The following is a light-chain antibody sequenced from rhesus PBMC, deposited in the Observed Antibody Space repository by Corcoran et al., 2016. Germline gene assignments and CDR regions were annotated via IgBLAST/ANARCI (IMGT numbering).Light chain of an antibody. V-gene: IGKV1-28*03. CDR1: QGISIY. J-gene: IGKJ3*01. CDR2: DAS. CDR3: LQHNSYPFS. Sequence: DIQMTQSPSSLSASVGDTVTITCRASQGISIYLNWFQQKPGKAPKLLIYDASSLESGVPSRFSGSGSGTVFTLTISSLQPEDFAAYYCLQHNSYPFSFGPGTKLDI.